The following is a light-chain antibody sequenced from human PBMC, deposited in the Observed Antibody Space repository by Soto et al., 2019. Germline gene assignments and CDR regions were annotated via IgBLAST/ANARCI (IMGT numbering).Light chain of an antibody. V-gene: IGKV3-20*01. CDR2: GAS. Sequence: ENVLTQSPGTLSLSPGERATLSCRATQSVSSSFLAWYQQKTGQAPRLLIFGASNRATGIPDRFSGSGSGTDFTLTISSLEPEDFAMYYCYQYGSSPTTFGQGTRLEIK. CDR3: YQYGSSPTT. CDR1: QSVSSSF. J-gene: IGKJ5*01.